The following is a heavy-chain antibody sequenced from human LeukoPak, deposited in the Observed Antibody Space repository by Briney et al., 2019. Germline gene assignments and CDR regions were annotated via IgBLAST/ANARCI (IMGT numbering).Heavy chain of an antibody. D-gene: IGHD1-7*01. CDR3: ARGEELPYFDY. J-gene: IGHJ4*02. CDR2: IYYSGST. V-gene: IGHV4-30-4*08. Sequence: SWIRQPPGKGLEWIGYIYYSGSTYYNPSLKSRVTISVDTSKNQFSLKLSSVTAADTAVYYCARGEELPYFDYWGQGTLVTVSS.